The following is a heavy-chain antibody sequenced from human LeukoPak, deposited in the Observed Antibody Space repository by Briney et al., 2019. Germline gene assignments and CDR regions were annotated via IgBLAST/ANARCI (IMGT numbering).Heavy chain of an antibody. D-gene: IGHD3-10*01. V-gene: IGHV3-30-3*01. CDR1: GFTFSSYA. CDR3: ARDLSYYGSGGFVY. Sequence: GGSLRLSCAASGFTFSSYAMHWVRQAPGKGLEWVAVISYDGSNKYYADSVKGRFTISRDNSKSTLYLQMNSLRAEDTAVYYCARDLSYYGSGGFVYWGQGTLVTVSS. CDR2: ISYDGSNK. J-gene: IGHJ4*02.